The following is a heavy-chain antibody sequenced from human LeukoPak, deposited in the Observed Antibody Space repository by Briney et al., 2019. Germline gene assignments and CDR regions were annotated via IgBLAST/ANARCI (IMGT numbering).Heavy chain of an antibody. J-gene: IGHJ4*02. CDR3: AREIAVAGIKGDYFDY. Sequence: GGSLRLSCAASGFTFSSYAMHWVRQAPGKGLEWVAVISYDGSNKYYADSVKGRFTISRDNSKNTLYLQMNSLRAEDTAVYYCAREIAVAGIKGDYFDYWGQGTLVTVSS. V-gene: IGHV3-30-3*01. CDR2: ISYDGSNK. CDR1: GFTFSSYA. D-gene: IGHD6-19*01.